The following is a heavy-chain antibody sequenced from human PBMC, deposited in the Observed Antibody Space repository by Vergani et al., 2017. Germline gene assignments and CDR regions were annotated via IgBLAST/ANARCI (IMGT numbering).Heavy chain of an antibody. CDR3: AGGKEEDYYYDSSGYYSPFDY. D-gene: IGHD3-22*01. V-gene: IGHV1-69*04. J-gene: IGHJ4*02. CDR2: IIPILGIA. Sequence: QVQLVQSGAEVKKPGASVKVSCKASGGTFSSYAISWVRQAPGQGLEWMGRIIPILGIANYAQKFQGRVTITADESTGTAYMELSSLRSEDTAVYYCAGGKEEDYYYDSSGYYSPFDYWGQGTLVTVSS. CDR1: GGTFSSYA.